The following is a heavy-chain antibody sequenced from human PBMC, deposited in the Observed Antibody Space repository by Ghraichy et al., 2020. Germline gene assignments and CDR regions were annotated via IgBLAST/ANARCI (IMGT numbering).Heavy chain of an antibody. Sequence: SETLALTCAVYGGSFSGYSWSWIRQPPGKGLEWSGEVNPSGTTNYNPSLRSRLTISVVTSKNQFSLNMTSVTAADTAVYYCARVRDDFWSANRVYYMDVWRKGTTVTASS. CDR1: GGSFSGYS. J-gene: IGHJ6*03. CDR2: VNPSGTT. D-gene: IGHD3-3*01. V-gene: IGHV4-34*01. CDR3: ARVRDDFWSANRVYYMDV.